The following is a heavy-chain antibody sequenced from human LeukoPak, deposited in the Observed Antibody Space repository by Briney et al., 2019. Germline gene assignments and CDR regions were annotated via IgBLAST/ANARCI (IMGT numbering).Heavy chain of an antibody. Sequence: ASVKVSSKASGYTFTSYDINWVRQATGQGLEWMGWMNPNSGNTGYAQKFQGRVTMTRNTSISTAYMELSSLRSEDTAVYYCARRGYSSGWYEGWGQGTLVTVSS. CDR3: ARRGYSSGWYEG. J-gene: IGHJ4*02. V-gene: IGHV1-8*01. D-gene: IGHD6-19*01. CDR1: GYTFTSYD. CDR2: MNPNSGNT.